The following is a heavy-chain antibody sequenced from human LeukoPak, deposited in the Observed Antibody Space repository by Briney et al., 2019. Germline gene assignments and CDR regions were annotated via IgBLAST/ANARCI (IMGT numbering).Heavy chain of an antibody. V-gene: IGHV3-53*01. CDR1: GFTVSSNY. D-gene: IGHD6-19*01. CDR3: ASWSIAVAGFDY. J-gene: IGHJ4*02. CDR2: IYSGGST. Sequence: GGPLRLSCAASGFTVSSNYMSWVRQAPGKGLEWVSVIYSGGSTYYADSVKGRFTISRDNSKNTLYLQMNSLRAEDTAVYYCASWSIAVAGFDYWGQGTLVTVSS.